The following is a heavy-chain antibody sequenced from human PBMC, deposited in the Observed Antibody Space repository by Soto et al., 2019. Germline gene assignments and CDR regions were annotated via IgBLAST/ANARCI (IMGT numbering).Heavy chain of an antibody. D-gene: IGHD3-3*01. CDR2: INHSGST. V-gene: IGHV4-34*01. Sequence: SETLSLTCAVYGGSFSGYYWSWIRQPPGKGLEWIGEINHSGSTNYNPSLKSRVTISVDTSKNQFSLKLSSVTAADTAVYYCARGSSSIFGTRYYYYMDVWGKGTTVTVSS. CDR1: GGSFSGYY. CDR3: ARGSSSIFGTRYYYYMDV. J-gene: IGHJ6*03.